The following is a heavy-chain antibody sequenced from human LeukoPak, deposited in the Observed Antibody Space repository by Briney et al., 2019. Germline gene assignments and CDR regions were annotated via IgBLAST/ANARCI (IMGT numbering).Heavy chain of an antibody. CDR3: ARVDTSGYRAYDI. CDR1: GGTISIYY. Sequence: PSETLSLTCTVYGGTISIYYWSWIRQPPGNGLEFHGNIYYTGNTYYNPSLKSRVTIPVDTSKNQFSLRLTSVTAADTAVYYCARVDTSGYRAYDIWGQGTTVTVSS. J-gene: IGHJ3*02. D-gene: IGHD3-22*01. CDR2: IYYTGNT. V-gene: IGHV4-59*01.